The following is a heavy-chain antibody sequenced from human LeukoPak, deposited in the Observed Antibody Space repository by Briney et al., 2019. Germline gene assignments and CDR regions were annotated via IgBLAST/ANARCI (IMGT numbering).Heavy chain of an antibody. CDR1: GGSISSYY. V-gene: IGHV4-4*07. D-gene: IGHD3-22*01. CDR3: AREGDSSGYPGIIDY. Sequence: PSETLSLTCTVSGGSISSYYWSWIRQPAGKGLEWIGRIYTSGSTNYNPSLKGRVTMSVDTSKNQFSLKLSSVTAADTAVYYCAREGDSSGYPGIIDYWGQGTLVTVSS. CDR2: IYTSGST. J-gene: IGHJ4*02.